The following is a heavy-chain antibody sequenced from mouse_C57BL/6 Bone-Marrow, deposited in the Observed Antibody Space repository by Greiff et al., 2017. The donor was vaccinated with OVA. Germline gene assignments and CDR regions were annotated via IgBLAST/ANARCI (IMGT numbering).Heavy chain of an antibody. CDR2: INPYNGGT. Sequence: VHVKQSGPVLVKPGASVKMSCKASGYTFTDYYMNWVKQSHGKSLEWIGVINPYNGGTSYNQKFKGKATLTVDKSSSTAYMELNSLTSEDSAVYYCARGDGYGGFAYWGQGTLVTVSA. J-gene: IGHJ3*01. V-gene: IGHV1-19*01. CDR3: ARGDGYGGFAY. D-gene: IGHD2-2*01. CDR1: GYTFTDYY.